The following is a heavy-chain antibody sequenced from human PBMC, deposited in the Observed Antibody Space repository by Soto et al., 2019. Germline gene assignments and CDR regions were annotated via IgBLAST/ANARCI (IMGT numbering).Heavy chain of an antibody. Sequence: GGSLRLSCAASGFTFDDYAMHWVRQAPGKGLEWVSGISWNSGSIGYADSVKGRFTISRDNAKNSMYLQMNSLRAEDTALYYCAKDISGEGLYGDYVGGPVDYWGQGTLVTVSS. V-gene: IGHV3-9*01. D-gene: IGHD4-17*01. CDR1: GFTFDDYA. J-gene: IGHJ4*02. CDR2: ISWNSGSI. CDR3: AKDISGEGLYGDYVGGPVDY.